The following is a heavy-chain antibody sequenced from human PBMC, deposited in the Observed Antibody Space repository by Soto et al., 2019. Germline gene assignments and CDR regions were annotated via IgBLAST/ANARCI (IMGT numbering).Heavy chain of an antibody. Sequence: GGSLRLSCAASGFTFSSYATSWVRQAPGKGLEWVSAISGSGGSTYYADSVKGRFTISRDNSKNTLYLQMNSLRAEDTAVYYCAKDPGYCSGGSCYDAFDIWGQGTMVTVSS. V-gene: IGHV3-23*01. D-gene: IGHD2-15*01. CDR1: GFTFSSYA. CDR2: ISGSGGST. J-gene: IGHJ3*02. CDR3: AKDPGYCSGGSCYDAFDI.